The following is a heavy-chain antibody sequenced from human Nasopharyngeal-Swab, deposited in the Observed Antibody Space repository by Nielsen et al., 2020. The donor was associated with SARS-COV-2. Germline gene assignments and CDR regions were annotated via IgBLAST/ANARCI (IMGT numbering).Heavy chain of an antibody. CDR3: TRCGGGCYSGRDY. D-gene: IGHD2-15*01. Sequence: GESLQIYCAASGFTFSDSAINWVRQASGKGLEWVGRIRSKGNTYAPAYAASVKGRFIIFRDDPTNTAYLQMNSLKTEDTAVYYCTRCGGGCYSGRDYWGQGTLVTVSS. J-gene: IGHJ4*02. CDR2: IRSKGNTYAP. CDR1: GFTFSDSA. V-gene: IGHV3-73*01.